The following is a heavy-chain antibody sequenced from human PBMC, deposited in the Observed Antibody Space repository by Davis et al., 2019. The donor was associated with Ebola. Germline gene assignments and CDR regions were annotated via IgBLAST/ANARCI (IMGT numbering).Heavy chain of an antibody. Sequence: AASVKVSCKASGYTFTTYDINWVRQAPGQGLEWMGWISAYNGNTNYAQKLQGRVTMTTDTSTSTAYMELRSLRSDDTAVYYCARELYGDDYWGQGTLVTVSS. D-gene: IGHD4-17*01. CDR3: ARELYGDDY. J-gene: IGHJ4*02. CDR2: ISAYNGNT. CDR1: GYTFTTYD. V-gene: IGHV1-18*01.